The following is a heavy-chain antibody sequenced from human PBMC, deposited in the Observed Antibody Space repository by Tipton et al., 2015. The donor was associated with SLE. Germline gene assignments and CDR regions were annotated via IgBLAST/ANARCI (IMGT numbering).Heavy chain of an antibody. CDR2: ISSSGDYI. J-gene: IGHJ4*02. Sequence: GSLRLSCAASGFSFDTYTVNWVRQAPGKGLECVSSISSSGDYIYYADSVKGRFTISRDNGKSSLYLQMNNLRADDTAVYYCGAAAPPDYWGQGILVTVSS. CDR3: GAAAPPDY. CDR1: GFSFDTYT. D-gene: IGHD2-2*01. V-gene: IGHV3-21*01.